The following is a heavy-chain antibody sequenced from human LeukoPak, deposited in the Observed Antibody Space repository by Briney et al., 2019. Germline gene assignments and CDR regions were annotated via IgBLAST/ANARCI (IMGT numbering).Heavy chain of an antibody. J-gene: IGHJ4*02. D-gene: IGHD3-10*01. V-gene: IGHV3-11*01. CDR3: ARARGAGPGAYFDY. CDR1: GFTFSDYY. CDR2: ISDSGSDV. Sequence: GGSLRLSCAASGFTFSDYYMSWIRQAPGKGLEWISYISDSGSDVNYADSVKGRFTISRDNAKNSLYLQMNGLRAEDTAVYYCARARGAGPGAYFDYWGQGTLVTVSS.